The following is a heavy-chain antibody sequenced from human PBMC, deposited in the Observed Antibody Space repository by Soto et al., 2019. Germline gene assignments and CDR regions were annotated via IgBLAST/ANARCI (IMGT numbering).Heavy chain of an antibody. J-gene: IGHJ6*02. CDR1: GYTFTGYY. V-gene: IGHV1-2*04. CDR2: INPNSGGT. Sequence: ASVKVSCKASGYTFTGYYMHWVRQAPGQGLERMGWINPNSGGTNYAQKFQGWVTMTRDTSISTAYMELSRLRSDDTAVYYCARDGNDFWSGFTSGNYYYGMDVWGQGTTVTVSS. CDR3: ARDGNDFWSGFTSGNYYYGMDV. D-gene: IGHD3-3*01.